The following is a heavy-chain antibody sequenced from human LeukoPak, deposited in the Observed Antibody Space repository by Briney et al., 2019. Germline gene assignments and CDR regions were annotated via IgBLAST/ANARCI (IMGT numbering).Heavy chain of an antibody. D-gene: IGHD3-22*01. Sequence: GESLRLSCAASGVTFSSYAMSWVRQAPGKGLERVSGLSGSGDSTYYADSVKGRFTISRDNSKNTLYLQMNVPRAEDTAVYYCALTPGVAYYDSSGYYQLGFDYWGQGTLVTVSS. CDR2: LSGSGDST. J-gene: IGHJ4*02. CDR1: GVTFSSYA. V-gene: IGHV3-23*01. CDR3: ALTPGVAYYDSSGYYQLGFDY.